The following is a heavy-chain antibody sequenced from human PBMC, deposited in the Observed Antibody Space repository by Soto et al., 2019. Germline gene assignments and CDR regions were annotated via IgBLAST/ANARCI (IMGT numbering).Heavy chain of an antibody. J-gene: IGHJ4*02. CDR3: EKYRGSAYYFDY. CDR1: RFTFSNYA. CDR2: ISHTGNTI. Sequence: PGGSLRLSCAASRFTFSNYAMSWVRQAPGKGLEWVSSISHTGNTIYYADSVKGRFTISRDNSKNTLYLEMNSQRAEDTAVYYCEKYRGSAYYFDYWGQGTLVTVSS. V-gene: IGHV3-23*01. D-gene: IGHD3-10*01.